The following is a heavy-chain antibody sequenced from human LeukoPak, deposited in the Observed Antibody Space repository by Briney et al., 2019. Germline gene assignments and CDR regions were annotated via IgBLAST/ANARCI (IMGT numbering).Heavy chain of an antibody. CDR2: IRPDGRST. CDR3: TTSLLDH. V-gene: IGHV3-30*02. J-gene: IGHJ5*02. Sequence: GGSLRLSCAASGFNFSEYGMHWVRQTPGKGLEWVAYIRPDGRSTFYLDAVEGRFTISGDNARQTVFLQMNNLRHEDTALYYCTTSLLDHWGQGALVPVTS. CDR1: GFNFSEYG.